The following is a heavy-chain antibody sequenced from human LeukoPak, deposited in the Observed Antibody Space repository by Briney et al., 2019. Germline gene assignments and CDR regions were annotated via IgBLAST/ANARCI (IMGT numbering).Heavy chain of an antibody. J-gene: IGHJ4*02. Sequence: PGGSLRLSCAASGFTFSSYAMSWVRQAPGKGLEWVSFISGSGAYTYYADSVRGRFTISRDNSKNTLYLQMNSLKAEDTAVYYCAKGGTTGLYYFDYWGQRTLFTVSS. D-gene: IGHD1-1*01. CDR1: GFTFSSYA. CDR2: ISGSGAYT. V-gene: IGHV3-23*01. CDR3: AKGGTTGLYYFDY.